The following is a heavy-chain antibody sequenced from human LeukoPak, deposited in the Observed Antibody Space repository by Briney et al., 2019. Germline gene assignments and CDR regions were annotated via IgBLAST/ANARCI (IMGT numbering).Heavy chain of an antibody. Sequence: PSETLSLTCTVSGGSISSYYWTWIRQPPGKGVEWIGYIYYSGSTNYNPSLKSRVTISVDTSKNQFSLKLSSVTAADTAVYYCARDLGDLYSSSPWYFDLWGRGTLVTVSS. CDR1: GGSISSYY. CDR2: IYYSGST. D-gene: IGHD6-6*01. CDR3: ARDLGDLYSSSPWYFDL. J-gene: IGHJ2*01. V-gene: IGHV4-59*01.